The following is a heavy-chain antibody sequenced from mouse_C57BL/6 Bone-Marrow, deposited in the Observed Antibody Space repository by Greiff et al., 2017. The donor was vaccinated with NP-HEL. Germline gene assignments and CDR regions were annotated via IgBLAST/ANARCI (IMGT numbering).Heavy chain of an antibody. V-gene: IGHV1-19*01. D-gene: IGHD1-1*02. CDR3: AGGYPSYWYFDV. J-gene: IGHJ1*03. CDR1: GYTFTDYY. Sequence: VQLQQSGPVLVKPGASVKMSCKASGYTFTDYYMNWVKQSHGKSLEWIGVINPYNGGTSYNQKFKGKATLTVDKSSSTAYMELNSLTSEDSAVYYCAGGYPSYWYFDVWGTGTTVTVSS. CDR2: INPYNGGT.